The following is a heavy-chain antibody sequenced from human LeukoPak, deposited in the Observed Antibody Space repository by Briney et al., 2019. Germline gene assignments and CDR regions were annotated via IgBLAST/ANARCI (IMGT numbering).Heavy chain of an antibody. Sequence: PGGSLRLSCAASGFTFSTYDMMRVRQTPDSGLEWVSIISGSGGTTYYADSVKGRFTISRDNSKNTLYLEMNSLRADDTAVYYCVKRRETVRGAFDYWGQGTLVTVSS. CDR3: VKRRETVRGAFDY. CDR1: GFTFSTYD. J-gene: IGHJ4*02. V-gene: IGHV3-23*01. D-gene: IGHD3-10*02. CDR2: ISGSGGTT.